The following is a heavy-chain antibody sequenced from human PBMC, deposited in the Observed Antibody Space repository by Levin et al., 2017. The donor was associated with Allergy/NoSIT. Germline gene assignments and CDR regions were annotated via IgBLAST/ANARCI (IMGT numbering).Heavy chain of an antibody. V-gene: IGHV3-30*04. D-gene: IGHD3-10*01. CDR1: GFTFSSYA. Sequence: GGSLRLSCAASGFTFSSYAMHWVRQAPGKGLEWVAVISYDGSNKYYADSVKGRFTISRDNSKNTLYLQMNSLRAEDTAVYYCARGRVVLLWFGEPWFDPWGQGTLVTVSS. J-gene: IGHJ5*02. CDR3: ARGRVVLLWFGEPWFDP. CDR2: ISYDGSNK.